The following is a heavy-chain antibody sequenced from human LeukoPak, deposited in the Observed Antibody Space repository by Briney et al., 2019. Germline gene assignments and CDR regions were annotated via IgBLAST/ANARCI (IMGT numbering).Heavy chain of an antibody. V-gene: IGHV1-69*05. CDR2: IIPIFGTA. CDR3: ARELFSAGAT. Sequence: SSVKVSCKASGGTFSSYAISWVRQAPGQGLDWMGGIIPIFGTANYAQKFQGRVTITTDESTSTAYMELSSLRSEDTAVYYCARELFSAGATWGQGTLVTVSS. D-gene: IGHD1-26*01. CDR1: GGTFSSYA. J-gene: IGHJ4*02.